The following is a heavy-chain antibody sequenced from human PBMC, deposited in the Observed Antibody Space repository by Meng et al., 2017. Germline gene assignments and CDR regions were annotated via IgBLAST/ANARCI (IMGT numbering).Heavy chain of an antibody. J-gene: IGHJ4*02. CDR2: IKQDGSDK. CDR3: ARDLGYYDFWTMIEALDY. D-gene: IGHD3-3*01. V-gene: IGHV3-7*01. Sequence: GGSLRLSCAASGFTFSSYWMSWVRQAPGKGLEWVANIKQDGSDKYYVDSVKGRFTISRDNAKNSLYLQMNSLRAEDTAVYYCARDLGYYDFWTMIEALDYWGQGTLVTVSS. CDR1: GFTFSSYW.